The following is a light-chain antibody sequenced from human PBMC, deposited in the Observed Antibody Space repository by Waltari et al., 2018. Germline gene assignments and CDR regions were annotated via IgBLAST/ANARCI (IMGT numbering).Light chain of an antibody. CDR3: QVWDSSSDHVV. J-gene: IGLJ2*01. CDR2: DDD. V-gene: IGLV3-21*02. Sequence: SYVLHQPPSVSAAPGQTATTPCGGDNLRSKSVHWYQQKAGQAPVVVVFDDDDRPSGIPERFSGSKTGNTATLTITRVEGGDEADFYCQVWDSSSDHVVFGGGTKLTVL. CDR1: NLRSKS.